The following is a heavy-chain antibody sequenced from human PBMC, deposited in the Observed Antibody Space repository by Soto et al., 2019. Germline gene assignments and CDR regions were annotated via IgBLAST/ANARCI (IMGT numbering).Heavy chain of an antibody. V-gene: IGHV1-69*02. CDR2: IIPILGIA. D-gene: IGHD4-17*01. CDR3: ARNPYGDYEFDY. Sequence: QVQLVQSGAEVKKPGSSVKVSCKASGGTFSSYTISWVRQAPGQGLEWMGRIIPILGIANYAQKFQGRVTITADKSTSTAYMELSSLISEDTAVYYCARNPYGDYEFDYWGQGTLVTVSS. J-gene: IGHJ4*02. CDR1: GGTFSSYT.